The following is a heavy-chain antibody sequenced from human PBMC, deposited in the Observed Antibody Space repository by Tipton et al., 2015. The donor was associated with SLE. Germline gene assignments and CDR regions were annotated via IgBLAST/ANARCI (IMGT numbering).Heavy chain of an antibody. CDR2: IGHSGST. V-gene: IGHV4-59*08. J-gene: IGHJ5*02. CDR1: DDSISGYY. CDR3: AKHRYWFDP. Sequence: TLSLTCTVSDDSISGYYWSWIRQPPGKGLEWIGYIGHSGSTNYNPSLNSRVTMSIDTSRNQFSLKLSSVTAADTAVYYCAKHRYWFDPWGQGTLVTVSS.